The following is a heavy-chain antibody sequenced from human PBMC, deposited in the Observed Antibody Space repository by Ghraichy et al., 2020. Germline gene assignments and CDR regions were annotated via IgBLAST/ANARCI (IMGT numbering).Heavy chain of an antibody. V-gene: IGHV4-38-2*02. Sequence: SETLSLTCTVSGYSISSGYYWGWIRQPPGKGLEWIGSIYHSGSTYYNPSLKSRVTISVDTSKNQFSLKLSSVTAADTAVYYCARDFEGGSYDYWGQGTLATVSS. J-gene: IGHJ4*02. CDR3: ARDFEGGSYDY. D-gene: IGHD3-9*01. CDR1: GYSISSGYY. CDR2: IYHSGST.